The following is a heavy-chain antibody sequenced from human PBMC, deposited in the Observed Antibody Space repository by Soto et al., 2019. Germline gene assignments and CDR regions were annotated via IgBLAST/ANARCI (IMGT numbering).Heavy chain of an antibody. V-gene: IGHV1-2*02. CDR3: GRGGFGEGATIPYYYYGMDV. CDR2: INPNSGGT. D-gene: IGHD5-12*01. CDR1: GYTFTGYY. Sequence: QVQLVQSGAEVKKPGASVKVSCKASGYTFTGYYMHWVRQAPGQGLEWMGWINPNSGGTNYAQKFHGRVTMTRDTSISTAYVELSRLSADDPAVDSCGRGGFGEGATIPYYYYGMDVWGQGTTVTVSS. J-gene: IGHJ6*02.